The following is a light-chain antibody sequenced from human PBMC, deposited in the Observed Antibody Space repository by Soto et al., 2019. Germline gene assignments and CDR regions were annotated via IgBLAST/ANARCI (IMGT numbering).Light chain of an antibody. CDR1: QSVSSSY. J-gene: IGKJ4*01. CDR3: QQYGSTRLT. Sequence: EIVLTQSPGTLSLSPGERATLSCRASQSVSSSYLTWYQQKPGQAPRLLIYGATSRATGITDRFSGSGSGTDLTLTISRLEPEDFLVYYCQQYGSTRLTFGGGTKVEIK. V-gene: IGKV3-20*01. CDR2: GAT.